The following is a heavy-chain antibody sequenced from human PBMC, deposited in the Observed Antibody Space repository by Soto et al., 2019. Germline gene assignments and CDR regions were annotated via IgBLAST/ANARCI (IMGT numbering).Heavy chain of an antibody. CDR3: AGASCRSTTWPTTY. Sequence: QVQLVQSGAEVKKPGASVKVSCKTSGYTFTGYYIYWVRQAPGQGLEWMGWINPHSGGTDSSQKFQGRVTMTRDTSISTAYMELSRLRSDDTAVYYCAGASCRSTTWPTTYWGQGTLVTVSS. V-gene: IGHV1-2*02. D-gene: IGHD2-2*01. CDR2: INPHSGGT. J-gene: IGHJ4*02. CDR1: GYTFTGYY.